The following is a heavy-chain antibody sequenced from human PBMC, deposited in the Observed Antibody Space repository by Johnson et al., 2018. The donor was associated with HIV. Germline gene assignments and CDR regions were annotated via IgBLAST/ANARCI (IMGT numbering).Heavy chain of an antibody. D-gene: IGHD4-23*01. Sequence: VQLVESGGGFVQPGGSLRLSCPASGFTFSSYWMNWVRQAPGKGLEWLANIKQDGSEKYYVDSVKGRFTISRDNAKNSLYLQMNSLRAEDTAVYYCARAPRWFNVFDIWGQGTMFTVSS. V-gene: IGHV3-7*04. CDR3: ARAPRWFNVFDI. CDR1: GFTFSSYW. CDR2: IKQDGSEK. J-gene: IGHJ3*02.